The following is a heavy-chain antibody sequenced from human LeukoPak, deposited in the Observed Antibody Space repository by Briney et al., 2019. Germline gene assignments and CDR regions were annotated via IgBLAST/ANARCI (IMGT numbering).Heavy chain of an antibody. Sequence: MSSETLSLTCAVYGGSFSGYYWSWIRQPPGKGLEWIGEINHSGSTNYNPSLKSRVTISVDTSKNQFSLKLNSVTAADTAVYYCATSRWGARGYYFDYWGQGTLVTVSS. CDR1: GGSFSGYY. D-gene: IGHD1-26*01. CDR3: ATSRWGARGYYFDY. CDR2: INHSGST. J-gene: IGHJ4*02. V-gene: IGHV4-34*01.